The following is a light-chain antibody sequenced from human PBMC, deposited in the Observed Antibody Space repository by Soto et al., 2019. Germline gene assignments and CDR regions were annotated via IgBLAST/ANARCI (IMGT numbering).Light chain of an antibody. CDR3: CSYAGSYTLAV. V-gene: IGLV2-11*01. CDR2: DVS. J-gene: IGLJ2*01. CDR1: SSDVGGYNY. Sequence: QSALTQPRSVSGSPGQSVTISCTGTSSDVGGYNYVSWYQQHPGKAPKLMIYDVSKRPSGVPDRVSGSKSGNTASLTISGRQAEDEADYYCCSYAGSYTLAVFGGGTKVTVL.